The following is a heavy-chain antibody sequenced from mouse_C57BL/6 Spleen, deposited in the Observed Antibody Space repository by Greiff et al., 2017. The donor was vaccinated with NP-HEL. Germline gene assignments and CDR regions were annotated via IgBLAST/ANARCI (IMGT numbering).Heavy chain of an antibody. CDR3: TKIYYDYDGLAY. CDR2: IDPENGDT. V-gene: IGHV14-4*01. CDR1: GFNIKDDY. J-gene: IGHJ3*01. D-gene: IGHD2-4*01. Sequence: EVQLQQSGAELVRPGASVKLSCTASGFNIKDDYMHWVKQRPEQGLEWIGWIDPENGDTEYASNFQGKATITADTSSNTAYLQLSSLTSEDTAVYYCTKIYYDYDGLAYWGQGTLVTVSA.